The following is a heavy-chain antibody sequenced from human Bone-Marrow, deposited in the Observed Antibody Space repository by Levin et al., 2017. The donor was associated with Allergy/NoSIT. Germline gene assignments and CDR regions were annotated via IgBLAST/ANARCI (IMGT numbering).Heavy chain of an antibody. Sequence: VASVKVSCKASGYTFTKYSMNWVRQAPGQGLEWMGRVNTNTGRPTYAQGFTGRFVFSLDTSISTAYLEISSLKAEDTAVYYCARPAREQLVVLDNWGQGTLVTVSS. CDR1: GYTFTKYS. V-gene: IGHV7-4-1*02. D-gene: IGHD6-6*01. CDR2: VNTNTGRP. J-gene: IGHJ4*02. CDR3: ARPAREQLVVLDN.